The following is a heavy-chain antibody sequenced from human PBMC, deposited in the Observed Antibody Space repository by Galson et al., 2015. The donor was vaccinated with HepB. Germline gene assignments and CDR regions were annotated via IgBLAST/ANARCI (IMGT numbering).Heavy chain of an antibody. CDR2: ISYDGSNK. Sequence: SLRLSCAASGFTFSSYAMHWVRQAPGKGLEWVAVISYDGSNKYYADSVKGRFTISRDNSKNTLYLQMNSLRAEDTAVYYCARALRYSGYGHFDYWGQGTLVTVSS. J-gene: IGHJ4*02. CDR1: GFTFSSYA. CDR3: ARALRYSGYGHFDY. V-gene: IGHV3-30*04. D-gene: IGHD5-12*01.